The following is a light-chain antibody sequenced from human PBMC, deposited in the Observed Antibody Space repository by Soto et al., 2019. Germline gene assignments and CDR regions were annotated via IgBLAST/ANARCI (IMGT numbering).Light chain of an antibody. CDR1: QSVSSN. CDR3: QHYNNWPRT. CDR2: GAS. V-gene: IGKV3-15*01. Sequence: EIVMTHSPATLSVSPGERATLSCRASQSVSSNLAWYQQKPGQAPRLLIYGASTRATGIPARFSGSGSGTEFPLTISGLQSEDFAVYYCQHYNNWPRTFGQGTKVEI. J-gene: IGKJ1*01.